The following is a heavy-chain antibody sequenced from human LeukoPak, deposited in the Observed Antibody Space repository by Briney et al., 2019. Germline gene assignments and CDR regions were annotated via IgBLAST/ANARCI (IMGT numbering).Heavy chain of an antibody. V-gene: IGHV3-13*04. CDR3: ARGRSGSYFDS. CDR1: GFTFSSYD. CDR2: SSTTGDT. Sequence: GGSLRLSCAASGFTFSSYDMHWVRQATGKGLEWVSASSTTGDTYYPGSVKGRFTISRENAKNSLYLQMNSLRAEDTAVYYWARGRSGSYFDSWGQGTLVAVSS. D-gene: IGHD1-26*01. J-gene: IGHJ4*02.